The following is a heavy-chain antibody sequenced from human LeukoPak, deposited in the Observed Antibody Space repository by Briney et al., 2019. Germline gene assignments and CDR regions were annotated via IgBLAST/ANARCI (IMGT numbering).Heavy chain of an antibody. Sequence: PGGSLRLSCAASGFTFSSYAMSWVRQAPGKGLEWVSAISGSGGSTYYADSVKGRFTISRDNSKNTLYLQMNSLRAEDTAVYYCARDPYLPPDILTGYSFDYWGQGTLVTVSS. CDR3: ARDPYLPPDILTGYSFDY. D-gene: IGHD3-9*01. CDR1: GFTFSSYA. CDR2: ISGSGGST. J-gene: IGHJ4*02. V-gene: IGHV3-23*01.